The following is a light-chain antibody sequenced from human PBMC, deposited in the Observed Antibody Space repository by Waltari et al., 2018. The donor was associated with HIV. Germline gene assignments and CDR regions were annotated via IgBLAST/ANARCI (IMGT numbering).Light chain of an antibody. J-gene: IGLJ1*01. CDR2: DVT. CDR3: SSYAGSSMSYA. CDR1: SSHVGALKY. Sequence: QSALPQPPSASGSPGQPVSSHCTGASSHVGALKYVPWYQQHPDKAPNLLIYDVTKRPSGVPDRFSGSKSGNTASLTVSGLQAEDEAHYYCSSYAGSSMSYAFGTGTKVTVL. V-gene: IGLV2-8*01.